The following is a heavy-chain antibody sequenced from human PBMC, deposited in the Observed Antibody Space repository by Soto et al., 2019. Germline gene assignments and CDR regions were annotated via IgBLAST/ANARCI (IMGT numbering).Heavy chain of an antibody. CDR1: GYTFTNFD. Sequence: QVQLVQSGAEVKKPGASVKVSGKASGYTFTNFDSNWVRQATGQGLEWMGWMNPKSGNTDYAENFQGRVTMTRNTSIGTAYMELSSLRSEDTAVYYCARGLGGAFDYWGQGTLVTVSS. J-gene: IGHJ4*02. CDR2: MNPKSGNT. V-gene: IGHV1-8*01. D-gene: IGHD1-26*01. CDR3: ARGLGGAFDY.